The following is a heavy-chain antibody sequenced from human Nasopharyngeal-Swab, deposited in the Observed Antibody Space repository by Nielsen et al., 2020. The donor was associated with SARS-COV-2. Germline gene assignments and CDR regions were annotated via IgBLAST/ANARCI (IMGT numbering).Heavy chain of an antibody. J-gene: IGHJ5*02. CDR2: IYWDDEK. Sequence: SGPTLVKPTQTLTMTCTFSGFSLSTSGVGVGWIRQPPGKALEWLALIYWDDEKRYSPSLKSRLTITKDTSKNQVVLTMTNMNPVDTATYYCAHILSNYVLGWFDPWGQGTLVTVSS. D-gene: IGHD4-11*01. V-gene: IGHV2-5*02. CDR3: AHILSNYVLGWFDP. CDR1: GFSLSTSGVG.